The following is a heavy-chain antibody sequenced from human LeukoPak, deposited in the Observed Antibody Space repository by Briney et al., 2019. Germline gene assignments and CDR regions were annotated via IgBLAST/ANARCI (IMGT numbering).Heavy chain of an antibody. J-gene: IGHJ4*02. V-gene: IGHV3-30*04. CDR2: ISYDGSFK. D-gene: IGHD6-19*01. CDR1: GFALRISP. CDR3: ATLPVAGTLDY. Sequence: RSGGALRLSGAASGFALRISPMHGVRQAQGKGLDWVAVISYDGSFKYYADSVKGRFTISRDNSKNTLYLQMDSLRPEDTAMFYCATLPVAGTLDYWGQGTLVTVSS.